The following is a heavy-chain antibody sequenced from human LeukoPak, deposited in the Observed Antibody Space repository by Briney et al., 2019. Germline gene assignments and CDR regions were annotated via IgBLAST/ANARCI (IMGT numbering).Heavy chain of an antibody. J-gene: IGHJ4*02. CDR2: ISYDGSNK. CDR1: GFTFSSYA. V-gene: IGHV3-30*04. D-gene: IGHD6-13*01. Sequence: PGGSLRLSCAASGFTFSSYAMSWVRQAPGKGLEWVAVISYDGSNKYYADSVKGRFTISRDNSKNTLYLQMNSLRAEDTAVYYCAKDLAGDSSSWYYFDYWGQGTLVTVSS. CDR3: AKDLAGDSSSWYYFDY.